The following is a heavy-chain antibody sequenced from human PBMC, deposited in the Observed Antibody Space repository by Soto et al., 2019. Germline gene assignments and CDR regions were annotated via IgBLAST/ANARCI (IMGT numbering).Heavy chain of an antibody. D-gene: IGHD6-13*01. J-gene: IGHJ5*02. V-gene: IGHV4-31*03. CDR1: GGSISSGGYY. Sequence: PSETLSLTCTVSGGSISSGGYYWSWIRQHPWKGLEWIGYIYYSGSTYYNPSLKSRVTISVDTSKNQFSLKLSSVTAADTAVYYCAREIGYAGADGIWFDPWGQGTLVTVSS. CDR3: AREIGYAGADGIWFDP. CDR2: IYYSGST.